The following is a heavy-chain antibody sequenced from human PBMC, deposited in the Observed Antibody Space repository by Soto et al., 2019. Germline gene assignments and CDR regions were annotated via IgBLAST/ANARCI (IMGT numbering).Heavy chain of an antibody. V-gene: IGHV3-30*04. CDR3: AREMIPMILGGMSDMDV. D-gene: IGHD3-22*01. CDR2: ISFDGSNK. J-gene: IGHJ6*02. CDR1: KFTFRTYV. Sequence: QVQLVESGGGVVQPERSQRLSCAASKFTFRTYVMHWVRQAPGKGLEWVALISFDGSNKYYADSVKGRFTISRDNSKNTMYLQMNSLRPEDTAVYYCAREMIPMILGGMSDMDVWGQGDTVTVSS.